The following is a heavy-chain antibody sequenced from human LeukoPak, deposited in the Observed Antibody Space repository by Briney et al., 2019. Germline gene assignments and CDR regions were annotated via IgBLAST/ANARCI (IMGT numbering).Heavy chain of an antibody. D-gene: IGHD3-22*01. CDR1: GGSISSYY. CDR3: ASQHDSSGYYGY. CDR2: IYYSGST. Sequence: PSETLSLTCTVSGGSISSYYWSWIRQPPGKGLEWIGYIYYSGSTYYNPSLKSRVTISVDTSKNQFSLKLSSVTAADTAVYYCASQHDSSGYYGYWGQGTLVTVSS. J-gene: IGHJ4*02. V-gene: IGHV4-59*01.